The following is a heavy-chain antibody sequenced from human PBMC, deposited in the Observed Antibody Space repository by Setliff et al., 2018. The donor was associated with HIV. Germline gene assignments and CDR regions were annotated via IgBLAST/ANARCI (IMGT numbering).Heavy chain of an antibody. J-gene: IGHJ4*02. CDR1: GFSFGAYA. V-gene: IGHV3-23*01. D-gene: IGHD3-22*01. CDR2: MSGSGDTT. Sequence: GGSLRLSCAASGFSFGAYAMSWVRQAPGKGLEWVSVMSGSGDTTYYADSVKGRFTISRDNSKNTVYLQMNSLRAGDTAVYYCAKTFYYDSSGNHNFEYWGQGMLVTVSS. CDR3: AKTFYYDSSGNHNFEY.